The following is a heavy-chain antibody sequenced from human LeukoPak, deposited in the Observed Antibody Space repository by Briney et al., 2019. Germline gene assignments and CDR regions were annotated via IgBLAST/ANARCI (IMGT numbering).Heavy chain of an antibody. CDR2: IKQDGSEK. CDR3: DRAGAHYGSGSYFGVDY. J-gene: IGHJ4*02. CDR1: GFTFSSYW. Sequence: GGSLRLSCAASGFTFSSYWMSWVRQAPGKGLEWVANIKQDGSEKYYVDSVKGRFTISRDNAKNSLYLQMNSLRAEDTAVYYCDRAGAHYGSGSYFGVDYWGQGTLVTVSS. D-gene: IGHD3-10*01. V-gene: IGHV3-7*01.